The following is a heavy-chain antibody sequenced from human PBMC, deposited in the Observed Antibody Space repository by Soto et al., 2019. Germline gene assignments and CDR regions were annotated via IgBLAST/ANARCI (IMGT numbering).Heavy chain of an antibody. CDR1: GYSISSGNY. V-gene: IGHV4-38-2*01. CDR3: RSSTSSYDKSCVDV. CDR2: LYHIGST. J-gene: IGHJ6*02. Sequence: NPSETLSLTCAVSGYSISSGNYWAWIRQPPGRGLEWIGSLYHIGSTHYNTSLKSRVTISVDTSKNHFSLELSSVTAADTAMYYCRSSTSSYDKSCVDVWGQGTMVTVSS. D-gene: IGHD2-2*01.